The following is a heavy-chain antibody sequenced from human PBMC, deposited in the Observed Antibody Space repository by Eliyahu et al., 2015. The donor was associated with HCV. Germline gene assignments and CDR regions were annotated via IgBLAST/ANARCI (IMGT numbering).Heavy chain of an antibody. J-gene: IGHJ4*02. CDR1: GXXLXELS. V-gene: IGHV1-24*01. CDR3: ATGRRRSGWYVPFDY. Sequence: QVQLVQSGAEVKKPGASVKVSCKVXGXXLXELSMHWVRQAPGKGLEWMGGFDPEDGETIYAQKFQGRVTMTEDTSTDTAYMELSSLRSEDTAVYYCATGRRRSGWYVPFDYWGQGTLVTVSS. CDR2: FDPEDGET. D-gene: IGHD6-19*01.